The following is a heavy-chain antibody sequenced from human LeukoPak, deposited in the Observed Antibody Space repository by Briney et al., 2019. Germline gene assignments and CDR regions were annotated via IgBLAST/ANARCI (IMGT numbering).Heavy chain of an antibody. J-gene: IGHJ4*02. Sequence: SGTLSLTCAVSGGSISSSNWWSWVRQPPGKGLEWVGYIYYSGSTNYNPSLKSRVTISVDTSKNQFSLKLSSVTAADTAVYYCARHVNYYGSGSYYYAGFDYWGQGTLVTVSS. CDR1: GGSISSSNW. CDR3: ARHVNYYGSGSYYYAGFDY. CDR2: IYYSGST. D-gene: IGHD3-10*01. V-gene: IGHV4-4*02.